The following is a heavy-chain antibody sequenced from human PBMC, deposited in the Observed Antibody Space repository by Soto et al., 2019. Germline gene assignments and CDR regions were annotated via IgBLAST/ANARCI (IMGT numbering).Heavy chain of an antibody. D-gene: IGHD3-3*01. V-gene: IGHV4-39*01. CDR1: GGSISSSSYY. J-gene: IGHJ5*02. Sequence: QLQLQESGPGLVKPSETLSLTCTVSGGSISSSSYYWGWIRQPPGKGLEWIGSIYYSGSTYYNPSLKSRVTISVDTSKTQFSLKLCSVTAADTAVYYCARQGFLEWLLNWFDPWGQGTLITVSS. CDR2: IYYSGST. CDR3: ARQGFLEWLLNWFDP.